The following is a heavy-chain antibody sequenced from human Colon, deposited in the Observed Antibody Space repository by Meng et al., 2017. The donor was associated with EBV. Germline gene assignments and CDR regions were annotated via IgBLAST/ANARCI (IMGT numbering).Heavy chain of an antibody. CDR3: ARGPYCGGDCYWFDP. Sequence: PAPPLSSTSAASVDSSSSGDYSWSWIRQPPGQGLEWIGYIYHGGTTYNTSLKSRVTISVDNSKNQFSLRLTSVTAADTAVYYCARGPYCGGDCYWFDPWGQGTLVTVSS. J-gene: IGHJ5*02. V-gene: IGHV4-30-2*01. D-gene: IGHD2-21*02. CDR2: IYHGGTT. CDR1: VDSSSSGDYS.